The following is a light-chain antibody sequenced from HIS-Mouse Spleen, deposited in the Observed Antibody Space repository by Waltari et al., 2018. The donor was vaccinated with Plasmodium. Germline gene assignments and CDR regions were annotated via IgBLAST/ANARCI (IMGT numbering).Light chain of an antibody. J-gene: IGKJ1*01. CDR2: GAS. CDR3: LQHNSYPRT. CDR1: QSVSSN. Sequence: EIVMTQSPATLSVTPGVRATLSCRASQSVSSNLAWYQQKPGQAPRLRIYGASTRATGIPARFSGSGSGTEFTLTISSMQSEDFATYNCLQHNSYPRTFGQGTKVEIK. V-gene: IGKV3-15*01.